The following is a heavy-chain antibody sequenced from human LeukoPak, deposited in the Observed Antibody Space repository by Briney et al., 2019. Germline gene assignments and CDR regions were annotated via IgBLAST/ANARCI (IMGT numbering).Heavy chain of an antibody. CDR2: IYYSGST. J-gene: IGHJ4*02. Sequence: KPSETLSLTCTVSGGSISSYYWSWIRQPPGKGLEWIGYIYYSGSTNYNPSLKSRVTISVDTSKNHFSLKLSSVTAADTAVYYCARVLGSSSWYYFDYWGQGTLVTVSS. CDR3: ARVLGSSSWYYFDY. D-gene: IGHD6-13*01. V-gene: IGHV4-59*01. CDR1: GGSISSYY.